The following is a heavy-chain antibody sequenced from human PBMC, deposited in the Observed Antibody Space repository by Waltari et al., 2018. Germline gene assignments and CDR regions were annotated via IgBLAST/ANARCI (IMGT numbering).Heavy chain of an antibody. CDR1: GFTFSSYA. Sequence: EVQLLESGGGLVQPGGSLRLSCAASGFTFSSYAMSWVRQAPGKGLEWVSAISGSCGSTYYADSVKGRFTISRDNSKNTLYLQMNSLRAEDTAVYYCAKDGEYYDFWSGYRYFDYWGQGTLVTVSS. V-gene: IGHV3-23*01. J-gene: IGHJ4*02. CDR2: ISGSCGST. CDR3: AKDGEYYDFWSGYRYFDY. D-gene: IGHD3-3*01.